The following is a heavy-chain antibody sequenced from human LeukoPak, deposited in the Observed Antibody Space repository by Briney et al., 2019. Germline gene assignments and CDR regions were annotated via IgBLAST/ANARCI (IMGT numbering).Heavy chain of an antibody. CDR2: INAGNGNT. CDR1: GYTFTSYA. Sequence: ASVKVSCKASGYTFTSYAMHWVRQAPGQRLEWMGWINAGNGNTKYSQKFQGRVTITRDTSASTAYMELSSLRSEDTAVYYCARDPEGELEPYFNYWGQGTLVTVSS. V-gene: IGHV1-3*01. J-gene: IGHJ4*02. CDR3: ARDPEGELEPYFNY. D-gene: IGHD1-1*01.